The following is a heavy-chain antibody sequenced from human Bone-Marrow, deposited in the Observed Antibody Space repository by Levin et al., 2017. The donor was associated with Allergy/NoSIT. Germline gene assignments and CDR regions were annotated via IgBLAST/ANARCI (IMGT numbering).Heavy chain of an antibody. V-gene: IGHV4-34*01. Sequence: SETLSLTCAVYGGSFSGYYWSWIRQPPGKGLEWIGEINHSGSTNYNPSLKSRVTISVDTSKNQFSLKLSSVTAADTAVYYCARGHSGCGGDCGGEFDYWGQGTLVTVSS. CDR1: GGSFSGYY. J-gene: IGHJ4*02. CDR3: ARGHSGCGGDCGGEFDY. D-gene: IGHD2-21*02. CDR2: INHSGST.